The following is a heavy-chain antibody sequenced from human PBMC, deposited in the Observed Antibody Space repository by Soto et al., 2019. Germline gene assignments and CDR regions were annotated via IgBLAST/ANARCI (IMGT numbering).Heavy chain of an antibody. CDR2: ISYDGSNK. D-gene: IGHD5-12*01. CDR1: GFTFSSYG. Sequence: GGSLRLSCAASGFTFSSYGMHWVRQAPGKGLEWVAVISYDGSNKYYADSVKGRFTISRDNSKNTLYLQMNSLRAEDTAVYYCAKVRGSVPPSDYWGQGTLVTVSS. V-gene: IGHV3-30*18. CDR3: AKVRGSVPPSDY. J-gene: IGHJ4*02.